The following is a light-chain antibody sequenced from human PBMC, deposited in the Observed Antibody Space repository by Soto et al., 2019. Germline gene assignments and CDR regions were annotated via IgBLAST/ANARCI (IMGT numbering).Light chain of an antibody. CDR1: SSNIGGNY. CDR2: RNN. V-gene: IGLV1-47*01. J-gene: IGLJ3*02. CDR3: AAWDDSLRGWV. Sequence: QSVLTQPPSASGTPGQRVTISCSGSSSNIGGNYVYWYQQLPGTAPKLLIYRNNQRPSGVPDRFSGSKSGTSASLAISGLRCEDEADYYCAAWDDSLRGWVFGGGTKVTVL.